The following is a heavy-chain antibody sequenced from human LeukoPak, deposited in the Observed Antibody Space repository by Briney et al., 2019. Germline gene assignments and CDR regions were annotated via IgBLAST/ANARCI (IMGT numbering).Heavy chain of an antibody. CDR1: GYTFTGYY. Sequence: ASVKVSCKASGYTFTGYYMHWVRQAPGQGLEWMGWINPNSGGTNYAQKFQGRVTMTRDTSISTAYMELSRLRSDDTAVYYCAGYFGGPPRDYYYYMDVWGKGTTVTVSS. CDR3: AGYFGGPPRDYYYYMDV. D-gene: IGHD3-16*01. CDR2: INPNSGGT. J-gene: IGHJ6*03. V-gene: IGHV1-2*02.